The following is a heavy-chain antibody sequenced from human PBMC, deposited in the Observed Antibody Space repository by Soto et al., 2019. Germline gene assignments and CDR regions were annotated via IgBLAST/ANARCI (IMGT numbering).Heavy chain of an antibody. D-gene: IGHD3-3*01. CDR3: ARDGGYYLDY. CDR2: IKQDGTEK. V-gene: IGHV3-7*03. CDR1: GIMFSSYW. Sequence: VQLVESGGGLVQPGGSLRLSCAASGIMFSSYWMSWVRQAPGKGLEWVANIKQDGTEKYYVDSVEGRFTISRDNVKDSVYLQMNSLRAEDTAVYYCARDGGYYLDYWGQGALVTVSS. J-gene: IGHJ4*02.